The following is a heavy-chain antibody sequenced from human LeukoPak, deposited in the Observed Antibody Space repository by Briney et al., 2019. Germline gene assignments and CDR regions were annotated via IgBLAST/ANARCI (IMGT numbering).Heavy chain of an antibody. D-gene: IGHD3-9*01. CDR2: ISYSGNT. J-gene: IGHJ4*02. CDR1: GDSISSGSFY. V-gene: IGHV4-39*07. CDR3: ARDSGLRYFDWSGNNFDY. Sequence: SETLSLTCSVSGDSISSGSFYWGWIRQPPGKGLEWIGSISYSGNTYYNPSLESRVTISVDTSKNQFSLKLSSVTAADTAVYYCARDSGLRYFDWSGNNFDYWGQGTLVTVSS.